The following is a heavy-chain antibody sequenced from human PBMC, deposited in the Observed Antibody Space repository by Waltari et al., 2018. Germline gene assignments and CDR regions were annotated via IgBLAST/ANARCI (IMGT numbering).Heavy chain of an antibody. CDR1: GGSFSGYY. CDR2: INHSGST. J-gene: IGHJ4*02. D-gene: IGHD1-26*01. Sequence: QVQLQQWGAGLLKPSETLSLTCAVYGGSFSGYYWSWIRQPPGKGLEWIGEINHSGSTNYNPSLKSRVTISVDTSKNQFSLKLSSVTAADTAVYYCASNSPPWELRRHPHFDYWGQGTLVTVSS. V-gene: IGHV4-34*01. CDR3: ASNSPPWELRRHPHFDY.